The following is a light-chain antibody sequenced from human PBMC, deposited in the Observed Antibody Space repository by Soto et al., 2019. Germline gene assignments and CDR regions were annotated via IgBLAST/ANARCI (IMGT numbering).Light chain of an antibody. Sequence: QSALTQPASVSGSPGQSITIPCTGTNSDIGGYNHVTWYQQHPGRAPKLIIYDVSNRPSGVSNRFSGSKSGNTASLIISGLQADDEADYYCSSYTSDYTLWVFGGGTKVTVL. V-gene: IGLV2-14*03. CDR3: SSYTSDYTLWV. CDR2: DVS. CDR1: NSDIGGYNH. J-gene: IGLJ3*02.